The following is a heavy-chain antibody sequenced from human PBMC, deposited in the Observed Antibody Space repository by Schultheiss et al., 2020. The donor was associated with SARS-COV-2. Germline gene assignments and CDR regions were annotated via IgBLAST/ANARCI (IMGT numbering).Heavy chain of an antibody. D-gene: IGHD3-16*01. J-gene: IGHJ3*02. V-gene: IGHV3-9*01. CDR2: ISWNSGSI. CDR3: AKEYYDYIWGSYPNDAFDI. CDR1: GFTFDDYA. Sequence: GGSLRLSCAASGFTFDDYAMHWVRQAPGKGLEWVSGISWNSGSIGYADSVKGRFTISRDNAKNTLYLQMNSLRAEDTAVYYCAKEYYDYIWGSYPNDAFDIWGQGTMVTVSS.